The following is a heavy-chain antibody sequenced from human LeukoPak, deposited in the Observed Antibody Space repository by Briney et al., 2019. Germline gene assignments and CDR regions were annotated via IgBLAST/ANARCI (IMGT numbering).Heavy chain of an antibody. Sequence: PGGSLRLSCAASGFTFSSYSMNWVRQAPGKGLEWVSSISSSSSYIYYADSVKGRFTISRDNAKNSLYLQMNSLRAEDTAVYYCARALYRDCSGGSCYGNWFDPWGQGTLVTVSS. J-gene: IGHJ5*02. CDR1: GFTFSSYS. CDR3: ARALYRDCSGGSCYGNWFDP. CDR2: ISSSSSYI. D-gene: IGHD2-15*01. V-gene: IGHV3-21*01.